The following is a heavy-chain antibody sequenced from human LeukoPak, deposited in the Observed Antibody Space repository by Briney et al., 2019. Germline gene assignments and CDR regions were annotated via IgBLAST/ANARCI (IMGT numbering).Heavy chain of an antibody. D-gene: IGHD2-15*01. CDR3: TYASSGLGYCSDGSCYSIGSLPY. CDR2: IKSKTDGGTT. V-gene: IGHV3-15*01. J-gene: IGHJ4*02. CDR1: GFTFSNAW. Sequence: GGSLRLSCAASGFTFSNAWMSWVRQAPGKGLEWVGRIKSKTDGGTTDYAAPVKGRFTISRDDSKNTLYLQMNSLKTEDTAVYYCTYASSGLGYCSDGSCYSIGSLPYWGQGTLVTVSS.